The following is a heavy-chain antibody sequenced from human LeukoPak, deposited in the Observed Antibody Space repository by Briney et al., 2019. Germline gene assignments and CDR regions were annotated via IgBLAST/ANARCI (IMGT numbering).Heavy chain of an antibody. CDR1: GGSFSGYY. CDR3: ARERNYYDSSGHNWFDP. V-gene: IGHV4-34*01. D-gene: IGHD3-22*01. J-gene: IGHJ5*02. CDR2: INHSGST. Sequence: PSETLSLTCAVYGGSFSGYYWSWIRQPPGKGLEWIGEINHSGSTNYNPSLKSRVTISVDTSKNQFSLKLSSVTAADTAVYYCARERNYYDSSGHNWFDPWGQGTLVTVSS.